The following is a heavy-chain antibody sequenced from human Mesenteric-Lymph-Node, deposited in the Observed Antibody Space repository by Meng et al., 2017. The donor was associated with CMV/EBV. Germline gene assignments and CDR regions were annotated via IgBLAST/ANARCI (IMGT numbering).Heavy chain of an antibody. V-gene: IGHV3-30*04. J-gene: IGHJ2*01. CDR1: GFTFSGYA. CDR2: ISYDGSNK. D-gene: IGHD4-23*01. Sequence: GGSLRLSCAASGFTFSGYAMHWVRQAPGKGLEWVAVISYDGSNKYYADSVKGRFTISRDNSKNTLYLQMNSLRAEDTTVYYCARDAIEATPTADNWYFDLWGRGTLVTVSS. CDR3: ARDAIEATPTADNWYFDL.